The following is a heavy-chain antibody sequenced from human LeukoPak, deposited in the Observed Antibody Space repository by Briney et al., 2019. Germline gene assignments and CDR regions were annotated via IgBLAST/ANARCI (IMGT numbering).Heavy chain of an antibody. CDR3: ARERCSGGSCYSKYFDL. J-gene: IGHJ2*01. Sequence: GGSLRLSCAASGFTFSSYDMHWVRQATGKGLEWVSAIGTAGDTYYPGSVKGRFTISRENAKNSLYLQMNSLRAGDTAVYYCARERCSGGSCYSKYFDLWGRGTLVTVSS. D-gene: IGHD2-15*01. CDR1: GFTFSSYD. CDR2: IGTAGDT. V-gene: IGHV3-13*01.